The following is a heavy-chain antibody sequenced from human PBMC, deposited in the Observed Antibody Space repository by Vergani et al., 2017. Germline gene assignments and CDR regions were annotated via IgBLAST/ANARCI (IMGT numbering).Heavy chain of an antibody. D-gene: IGHD6-13*01. CDR2: IYSGGST. CDR1: GGSISSSNW. J-gene: IGHJ4*02. V-gene: IGHV3-53*04. Sequence: VQLQESGPGLVKPPGTLSLTCAVSGGSISSSNWWSWVRQPPGKGLEWVSVIYSGGSTYYADSVKGRFHISRHNSKNKLYLQMNSLRAEDTAVYYCAKEGPRGYSSSWYPRAPDYWGQGTLVTVSS. CDR3: AKEGPRGYSSSWYPRAPDY.